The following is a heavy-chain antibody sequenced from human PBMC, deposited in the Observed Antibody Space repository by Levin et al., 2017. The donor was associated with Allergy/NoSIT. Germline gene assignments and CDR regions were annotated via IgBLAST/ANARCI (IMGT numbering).Heavy chain of an antibody. Sequence: SLKISCAASGFTFDDYAMHWVRQAPGKGLEWVSGISWNSGSIGYADSVKGRFTISRDNAKNSLYLQMNSLRAEDTALYYCAKDIRARGITIFGVVPGGFDPWGQGTLVTVSS. CDR1: GFTFDDYA. V-gene: IGHV3-9*01. CDR2: ISWNSGSI. CDR3: AKDIRARGITIFGVVPGGFDP. J-gene: IGHJ5*02. D-gene: IGHD3-3*01.